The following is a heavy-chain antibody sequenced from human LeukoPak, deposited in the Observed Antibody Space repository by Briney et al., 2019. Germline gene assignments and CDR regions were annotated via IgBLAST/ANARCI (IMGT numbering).Heavy chain of an antibody. CDR1: GFTFSSYW. D-gene: IGHD2-15*01. CDR3: AREAWGYCSGGSCYQLEYNWFDP. CDR2: IWYDGSNK. Sequence: GGSLRLSCAASGFTFSSYWMSWVRQAPGKGLEWVAVIWYDGSNKYYADSVKGRFTISRDNSKNTLYLQMNSLRAEDTAVYYCAREAWGYCSGGSCYQLEYNWFDPWGQGTLVTVSS. J-gene: IGHJ5*02. V-gene: IGHV3-33*08.